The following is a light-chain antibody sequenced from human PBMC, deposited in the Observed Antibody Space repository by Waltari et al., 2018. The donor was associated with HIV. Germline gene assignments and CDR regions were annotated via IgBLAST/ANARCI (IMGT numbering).Light chain of an antibody. Sequence: QSALTQEASVSGSLGLSITISCNGTSGNIGKYNLVSWYQQHPGKAPKLLIYEVTKRPSGISSRFSGSKSDTTASLTISGLQAEDEADYFCCSYAGTQNFFLFGSGTQLTVL. J-gene: IGLJ1*01. CDR1: SGNIGKYNL. CDR3: CSYAGTQNFFL. CDR2: EVT. V-gene: IGLV2-23*02.